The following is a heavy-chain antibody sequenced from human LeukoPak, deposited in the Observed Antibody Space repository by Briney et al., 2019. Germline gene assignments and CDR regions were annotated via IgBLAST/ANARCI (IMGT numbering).Heavy chain of an antibody. CDR2: IYYSGNT. CDR3: ARAAYGSDDTNFDY. D-gene: IGHD3-10*01. J-gene: IGHJ4*02. Sequence: SETLSLTCTVSRGSISGHYWSWIRQSPGKGLEWIGNIYYSGNTNYNPSLKSRVTISIDTSRIHFSLHLSSVTAADTAVYYCARAAYGSDDTNFDYWGQGTLVTVSS. CDR1: RGSISGHY. V-gene: IGHV4-59*11.